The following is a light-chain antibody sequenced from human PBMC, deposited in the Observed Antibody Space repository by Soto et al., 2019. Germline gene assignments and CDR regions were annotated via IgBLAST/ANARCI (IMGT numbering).Light chain of an antibody. J-gene: IGKJ5*01. V-gene: IGKV3-11*01. CDR2: DAS. CDR3: QQNKNWPPSIT. Sequence: EIVLTQSPATLSLSPGERATLSCRASQSVGGHLAWYQQKPGQAPRLLIYDASDRATGIPARFSGSGSETDFTLTISSLEPDDFAVYYYQQNKNWPPSITFGQGTRLEIK. CDR1: QSVGGH.